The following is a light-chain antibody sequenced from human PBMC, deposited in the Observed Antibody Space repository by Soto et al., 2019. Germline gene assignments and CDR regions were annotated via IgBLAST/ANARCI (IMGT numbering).Light chain of an antibody. CDR2: YDS. CDR1: NIGSKS. CDR3: QVWDSSSDRV. V-gene: IGLV3-21*04. Sequence: SYELTQPPSVSVAPGKTARITCGGNNIGSKSVHWYQQKPGQAPVLVIYYDSDRPSGIPERFSGSNSGNTATLTISRVEAGDEADYYCQVWDSSSDRVVGGGTKRTVL. J-gene: IGLJ2*01.